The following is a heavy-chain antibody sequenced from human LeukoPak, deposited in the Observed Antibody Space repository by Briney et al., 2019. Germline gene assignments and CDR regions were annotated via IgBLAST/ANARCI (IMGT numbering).Heavy chain of an antibody. CDR1: GGSISSYY. V-gene: IGHV4-59*01. CDR2: MYFGGRT. J-gene: IGHJ4*02. CDR3: ARIPGDRPDD. Sequence: SETLSLTCTVYGGSISSYYWTCIRQPPGKGLEWIGYMYFGGRTNYNPSLKSRATISIDTSKKQFSLKLKSVTPADTAVYYCARIPGDRPDDWGQGTLVTVS. D-gene: IGHD7-27*01.